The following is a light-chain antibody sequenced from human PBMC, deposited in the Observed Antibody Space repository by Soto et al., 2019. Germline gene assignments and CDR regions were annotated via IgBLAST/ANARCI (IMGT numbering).Light chain of an antibody. CDR3: QQYDNPLFT. CDR2: AAS. V-gene: IGKV1-6*01. CDR1: QGIRND. J-gene: IGKJ3*01. Sequence: AIQMTHTPSSLSASVGDRVTITCRASQGIRNDLGWYQQKPGKAPKLLIYAASSLQSGVPSRFSGSGSGTDFTFTISSLQPEDIATYYCQQYDNPLFTFGPGTKVDIK.